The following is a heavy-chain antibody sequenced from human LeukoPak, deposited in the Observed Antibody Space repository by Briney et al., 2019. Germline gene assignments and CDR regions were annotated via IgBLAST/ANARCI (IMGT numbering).Heavy chain of an antibody. CDR3: AREGSMTARPFVSIDY. V-gene: IGHV4-4*07. D-gene: IGHD6-6*01. CDR2: IHTSGST. CDR1: GSSISSYY. Sequence: SETLSLTCTVSGSSISSYYWSWIRQPAGKGLEWIGRIHTSGSTDYNPSLKSRVTMSVDTSKNQFSLKLTSVTAADTAVYYCAREGSMTARPFVSIDYWGQGTLVNVSS. J-gene: IGHJ4*02.